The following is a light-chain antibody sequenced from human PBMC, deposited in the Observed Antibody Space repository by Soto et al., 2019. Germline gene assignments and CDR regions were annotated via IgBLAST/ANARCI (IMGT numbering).Light chain of an antibody. CDR2: GAS. V-gene: IGKV3-15*01. Sequence: EIVMTQSPATLSVSPGERATLSCRASQSVSSNLAWYQQKPGQAPRLLIYGASTRATGIPARFSGSGSGTEFTLTISSLQSEDFAVYYCQQYSNWPPIFNFGPGTKVDIK. CDR1: QSVSSN. J-gene: IGKJ3*01. CDR3: QQYSNWPPIFN.